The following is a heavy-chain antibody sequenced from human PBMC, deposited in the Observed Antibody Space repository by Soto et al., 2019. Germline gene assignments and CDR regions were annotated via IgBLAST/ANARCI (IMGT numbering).Heavy chain of an antibody. CDR2: ISYGGSNK. CDR3: ARDREGYSGFDYPAY. J-gene: IGHJ4*02. D-gene: IGHD5-12*01. V-gene: IGHV3-30-3*01. CDR1: GLTFSRYA. Sequence: QVQLVESGGGVVQPGRSLRLSCAASGLTFSRYAMHWVRQAPGKELEWVAIISYGGSNKYYADSVRGRFTISRDNSNNTLYLQMNSLRAEDTAVYYCARDREGYSGFDYPAYWGQGTLVTVSS.